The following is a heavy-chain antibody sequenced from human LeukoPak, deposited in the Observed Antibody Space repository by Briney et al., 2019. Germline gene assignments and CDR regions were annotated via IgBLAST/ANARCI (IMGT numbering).Heavy chain of an antibody. Sequence: SETLSLTCTVSGGSISSSSYYWGWIRQPPGKGLEWIGNIYYSGSTYYNPSLRSRVTISVDTSKSQFSLKVTSVTAADTAVYYCARDVFLDNWFDPWGQGTLVTVSS. CDR3: ARDVFLDNWFDP. V-gene: IGHV4-39*07. D-gene: IGHD3-3*01. J-gene: IGHJ5*02. CDR1: GGSISSSSYY. CDR2: IYYSGST.